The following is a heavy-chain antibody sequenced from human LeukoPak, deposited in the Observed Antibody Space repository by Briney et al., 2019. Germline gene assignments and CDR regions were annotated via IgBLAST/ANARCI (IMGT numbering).Heavy chain of an antibody. CDR2: IYYSGST. Sequence: SGTLSLTCTVSGGSISSYYWSWIRQPPGKGLEWIGYIYYSGSTNYNPSLKSRVTISVDTSKNQFSLKLSSVTAADTAVYYCARGDVLRYFDWLLGFDYWGQGTLVTVSS. D-gene: IGHD3-9*01. J-gene: IGHJ4*02. CDR1: GGSISSYY. V-gene: IGHV4-59*01. CDR3: ARGDVLRYFDWLLGFDY.